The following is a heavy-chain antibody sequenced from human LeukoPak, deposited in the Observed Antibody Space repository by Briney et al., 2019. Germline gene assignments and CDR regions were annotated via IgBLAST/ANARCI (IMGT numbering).Heavy chain of an antibody. CDR1: GFTLDDYA. D-gene: IGHD7-27*01. J-gene: IGHJ4*02. Sequence: PGRSLRLSCAASGFTLDDYAMHWVRQAPGKGLEWVSGIRVSGSTYYPDSVTGRFTISRDNSENTLYLQMSGLRAEDTAIYYCAKGTGDTAYYFDFWGQGVLVTVSS. V-gene: IGHV3-23*01. CDR3: AKGTGDTAYYFDF. CDR2: IRVSGST.